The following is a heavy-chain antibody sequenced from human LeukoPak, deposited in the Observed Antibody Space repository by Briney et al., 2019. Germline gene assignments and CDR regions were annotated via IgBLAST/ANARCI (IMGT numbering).Heavy chain of an antibody. V-gene: IGHV4-34*01. Sequence: PSETLSLTCAVYGGSFSGYYWSWIRQPPGKGLEWIGEINHSGSTNYNPSLKSRVTISVDTSKNQFSLKLSSVTAADTAVYYCARASPTIFGGGGWFDPWGQGTLVTVSS. D-gene: IGHD3-3*01. CDR3: ARASPTIFGGGGWFDP. J-gene: IGHJ5*02. CDR1: GGSFSGYY. CDR2: INHSGST.